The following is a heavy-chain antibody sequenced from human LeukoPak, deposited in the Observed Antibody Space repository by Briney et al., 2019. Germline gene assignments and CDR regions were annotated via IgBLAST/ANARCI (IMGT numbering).Heavy chain of an antibody. D-gene: IGHD4-11*01. CDR2: IYYSGST. V-gene: IGHV4-59*01. Sequence: SETLSLTCTVSGGSISSYYWSWIRQPPGKGLEWIGYIYYSGSTNYNPPLKSRVTISVDTSKNQFSLKLSSVTAADTAVYYCAGDRLENYYYYGMDVWGKGTTVTVSS. CDR3: AGDRLENYYYYGMDV. J-gene: IGHJ6*04. CDR1: GGSISSYY.